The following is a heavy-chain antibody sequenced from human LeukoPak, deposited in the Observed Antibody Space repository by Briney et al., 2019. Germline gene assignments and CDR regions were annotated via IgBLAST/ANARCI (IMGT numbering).Heavy chain of an antibody. CDR3: ARDRAFDI. Sequence: GGSLRLSCAASGFTFSSYSMNWVRQAPGKGLEWVSYISSSSSTIYYADSVKGRFTISRDNAKNSLYLQMNSLRAEDTAVYYCARDRAFDIWGQGTMVTVSS. J-gene: IGHJ3*02. V-gene: IGHV3-48*01. CDR2: ISSSSSTI. CDR1: GFTFSSYS.